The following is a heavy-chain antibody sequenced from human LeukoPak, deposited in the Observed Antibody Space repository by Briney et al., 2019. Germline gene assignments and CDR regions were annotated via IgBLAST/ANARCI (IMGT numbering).Heavy chain of an antibody. D-gene: IGHD3-3*01. V-gene: IGHV1-46*01. J-gene: IGHJ5*02. CDR2: INPSGGTT. Sequence: ASVKVSCKASAYTFTGYYIHWVRQAPGQGLEWMGLINPSGGTTNCAQKFQGRVTMTRDMSTTTVYMHLSSLRSEDTAVYYCAREAVTIFGLVRTQTPKGPHRFDPWGQGTLVTVSS. CDR3: AREAVTIFGLVRTQTPKGPHRFDP. CDR1: AYTFTGYY.